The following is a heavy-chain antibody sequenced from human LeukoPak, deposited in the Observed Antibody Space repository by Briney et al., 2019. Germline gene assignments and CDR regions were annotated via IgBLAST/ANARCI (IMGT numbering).Heavy chain of an antibody. V-gene: IGHV5-10-1*01. CDR3: VRQPPGVYDTTQNWFDP. CDR1: GYSFPSYW. D-gene: IGHD3-22*01. J-gene: IGHJ5*02. CDR2: IAPSDSYT. Sequence: GESLKISCKVSGYSFPSYWITWVRQMPGKGVEWMGRIAPSDSYTNYSPSFEGHVTISVDKSISTAYLQWSSLKASDTAMYYCVRQPPGVYDTTQNWFDPWGQGTLVTVSS.